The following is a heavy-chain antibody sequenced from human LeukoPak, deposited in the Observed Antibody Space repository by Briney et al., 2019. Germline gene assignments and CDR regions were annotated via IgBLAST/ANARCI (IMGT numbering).Heavy chain of an antibody. V-gene: IGHV3-23*01. Sequence: LPGGSLRLSCAASGFTFSSYAMSWVRQAPGKGPEWVSAIGGRGGSTYYADSLGGRFTISRDNSKDMLYLQMNSLKVEDTATYYCGKEGGAWGQGTKVTVSS. CDR1: GFTFSSYA. J-gene: IGHJ5*02. CDR2: IGGRGGST. D-gene: IGHD3-16*01. CDR3: GKEGGA.